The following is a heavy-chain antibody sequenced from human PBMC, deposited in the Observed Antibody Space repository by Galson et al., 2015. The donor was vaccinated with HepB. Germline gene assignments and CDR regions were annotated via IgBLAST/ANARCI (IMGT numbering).Heavy chain of an antibody. CDR3: VKEGQIAAAGTWPIFDY. CDR2: ISSNGGST. CDR1: GFTFSSYA. D-gene: IGHD6-13*01. Sequence: SLRLSCAASGFTFSSYAMHWVRQAPGKGLEYVSAISSNGGSTYYADSVKGRFTISRDNSKNTLYLQMSSLRAEDTAVYYCVKEGQIAAAGTWPIFDYWGQGTLVTVSS. V-gene: IGHV3-64D*06. J-gene: IGHJ4*02.